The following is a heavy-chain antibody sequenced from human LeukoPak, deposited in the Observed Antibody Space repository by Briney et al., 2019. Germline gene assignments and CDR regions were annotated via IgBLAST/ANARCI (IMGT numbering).Heavy chain of an antibody. Sequence: PSETLSLTCTVSGGSISSSSYYWGWIRQPPGKGLEWIGSIYYSGSTYYNPSLKSRVTISVDTSKNQFSLKLSSVTAADTAVYYCARRGIDSSGYYYYYYYMDVWGKGTTVTISS. CDR1: GGSISSSSYY. CDR2: IYYSGST. J-gene: IGHJ6*03. CDR3: ARRGIDSSGYYYYYYYMDV. D-gene: IGHD3-22*01. V-gene: IGHV4-39*01.